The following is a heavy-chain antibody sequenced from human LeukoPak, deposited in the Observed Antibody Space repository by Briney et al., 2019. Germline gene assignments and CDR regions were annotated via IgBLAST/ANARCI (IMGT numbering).Heavy chain of an antibody. J-gene: IGHJ4*01. V-gene: IGHV3-7*03. CDR3: SRSRQEIPRAPLDY. CDR2: INHNGNVN. Sequence: GGSLRLSCAASGFTFSSYWMNWARQAPGKGLEWVASINHNGNVNYYVDSVKGRFTISRDNAKNSLYLQMSNLRAEDTAVYHCSRSRQEIPRAPLDYWGQGTLVTVSS. CDR1: GFTFSSYW. D-gene: IGHD2-21*01.